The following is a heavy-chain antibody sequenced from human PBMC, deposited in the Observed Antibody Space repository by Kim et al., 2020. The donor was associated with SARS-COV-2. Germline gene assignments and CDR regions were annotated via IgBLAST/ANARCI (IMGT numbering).Heavy chain of an antibody. D-gene: IGHD5-12*01. J-gene: IGHJ4*02. Sequence: GGSLRLSCAASGFSFSDNYMTWIRQAPGQGLEWFSDISSSGHTSYTDSVRGRFTISRDNAKKSLYLQMNSLRVEDTAVYYCARDKDGYNSFDYWGQGTLVTVSS. V-gene: IGHV3-11*06. CDR2: ISSSGHT. CDR3: ARDKDGYNSFDY. CDR1: GFSFSDNY.